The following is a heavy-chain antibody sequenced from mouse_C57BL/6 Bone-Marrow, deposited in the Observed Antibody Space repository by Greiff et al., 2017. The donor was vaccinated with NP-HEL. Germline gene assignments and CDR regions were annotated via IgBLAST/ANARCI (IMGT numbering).Heavy chain of an antibody. CDR1: GFSLTSYG. Sequence: VQLQQSGPGLVQPSPSLSITCTVSGFSLTSYGVHWVRQSPGKGLEWLGVIWSGGSTDYNAAFISSLSISKDNSKSQVFFKMHSLQANDTAIYYCARGGVTVYFDYWGQGTTLTVSS. V-gene: IGHV2-2*02. J-gene: IGHJ2*01. D-gene: IGHD2-2*01. CDR3: ARGGVTVYFDY. CDR2: IWSGGST.